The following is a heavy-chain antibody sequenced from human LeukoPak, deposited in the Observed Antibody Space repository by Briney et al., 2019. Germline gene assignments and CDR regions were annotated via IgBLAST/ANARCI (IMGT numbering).Heavy chain of an antibody. CDR3: ARGADYYDSSGYSTFFDY. J-gene: IGHJ4*02. Sequence: SETLSLTCTVSGGSISSYYWSWIRQPPGKGLEWIGYIYYSGSTNYNPSLKSRVTISVDTSKNQFSLKLSSGTAADTAAHYCARGADYYDSSGYSTFFDYWGQGTLVTVSS. V-gene: IGHV4-59*01. CDR2: IYYSGST. CDR1: GGSISSYY. D-gene: IGHD3-22*01.